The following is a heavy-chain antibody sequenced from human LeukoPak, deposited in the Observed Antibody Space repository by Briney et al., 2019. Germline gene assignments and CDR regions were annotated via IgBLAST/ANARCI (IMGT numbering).Heavy chain of an antibody. CDR1: GGSFSGYY. V-gene: IGHV4-34*01. Sequence: SETLSLTCAVYGGSFSGYYWSWIRQPPGKGLEWIGEINHSGSTNYNPSLKSRVTISVDTSKNQFSLKLSSVTAADTAVYYCATRRSRSGSYFPPPGWFDPSGPGDPLSPSPQ. CDR2: INHSGST. CDR3: ATRRSRSGSYFPPPGWFDP. D-gene: IGHD3-10*01. J-gene: IGHJ5*02.